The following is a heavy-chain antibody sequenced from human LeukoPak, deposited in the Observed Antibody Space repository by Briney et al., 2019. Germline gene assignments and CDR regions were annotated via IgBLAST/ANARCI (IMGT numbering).Heavy chain of an antibody. V-gene: IGHV3-33*01. CDR3: ARDAAPKWGYSGYDPQPFDY. CDR2: IWYDGSNK. Sequence: PGGSLRLSCAASGFTFSSYGMHWVRQAPGKGLEWVAVIWYDGSNKYYADSVKGRFTISRDNSKNTLYLQMNSLRAEDTAVYYCARDAAPKWGYSGYDPQPFDYWGQGTLVTVSS. D-gene: IGHD5-12*01. CDR1: GFTFSSYG. J-gene: IGHJ4*02.